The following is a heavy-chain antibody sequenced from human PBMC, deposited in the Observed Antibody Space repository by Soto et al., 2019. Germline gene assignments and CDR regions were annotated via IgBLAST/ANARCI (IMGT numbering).Heavy chain of an antibody. CDR2: ISGSGGST. D-gene: IGHD2-21*02. J-gene: IGHJ4*02. CDR1: GFTFSSYA. V-gene: IGHV3-23*01. Sequence: EVQLLESGGGLVQPGGSLRLYCAASGFTFSSYAMSWVRQAPGKGLGWVSAISGSGGSTYYADSVKGRFTISRANSKTRLYLQMTRLLAEDTAVSYCAKDGLTVVTAIQAYWGQGTLVTVSS. CDR3: AKDGLTVVTAIQAY.